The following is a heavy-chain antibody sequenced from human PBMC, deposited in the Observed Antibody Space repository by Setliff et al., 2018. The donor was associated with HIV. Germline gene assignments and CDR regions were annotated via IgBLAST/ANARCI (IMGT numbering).Heavy chain of an antibody. CDR3: ARGGLY. CDR1: GYSFSDYY. Sequence: GASVKVSCKASGYSFSDYYIHWLRQAPGHGFQWMGWISPKYGGTNYAQNFQGRVTVTRDTSISTAYMELRRLTSDDTAVYYCARGGLYWGQGTLVTVSS. D-gene: IGHD3-10*01. J-gene: IGHJ4*02. V-gene: IGHV1-2*02. CDR2: ISPKYGGT.